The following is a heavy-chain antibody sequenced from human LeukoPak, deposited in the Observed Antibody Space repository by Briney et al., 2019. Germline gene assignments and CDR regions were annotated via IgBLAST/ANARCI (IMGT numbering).Heavy chain of an antibody. J-gene: IGHJ4*02. CDR3: ARARLFDY. D-gene: IGHD3-22*01. CDR2: IKNDGSEK. V-gene: IGHV3-7*01. CDR1: GFTFSSYG. Sequence: GGTLRLSCAASGFTFSSYGMSWVRQAPGKGLEWVANIKNDGSEKHYVDSVKGRFTISRDNAKNSPYLQMNSLRAEDTAVYYCARARLFDYWGQGTLVTVSS.